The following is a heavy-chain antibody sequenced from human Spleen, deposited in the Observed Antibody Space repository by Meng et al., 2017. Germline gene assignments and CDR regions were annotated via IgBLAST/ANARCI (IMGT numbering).Heavy chain of an antibody. CDR1: GGSVSSGSYY. Sequence: VPQQESGPGLGGSSETLSPTFTVSGGSVSSGSYYWSWIRQPPGKGLEWIGYIYYSGSTNYNPSLKSRVTISVDTSKNQFSLKLSSVTAADTAVYYCARARKYYDSSGFDYWGQGTLVTVSS. V-gene: IGHV4-61*01. D-gene: IGHD3-22*01. J-gene: IGHJ4*02. CDR3: ARARKYYDSSGFDY. CDR2: IYYSGST.